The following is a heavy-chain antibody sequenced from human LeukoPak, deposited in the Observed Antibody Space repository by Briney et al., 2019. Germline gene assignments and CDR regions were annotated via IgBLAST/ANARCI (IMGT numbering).Heavy chain of an antibody. CDR3: ARGGRGGDYDSSGYHWTGPASDWFDP. D-gene: IGHD3-22*01. J-gene: IGHJ5*02. Sequence: ASVKVSCKASGYTFTSYGISWVRQAPGQGLEWMGWISAYNGNTNYAQKLQGRVTMTTDTSTSTAYMELRSLRSDDTAVYYCARGGRGGDYDSSGYHWTGPASDWFDPWGQGTLVTVSS. V-gene: IGHV1-18*01. CDR2: ISAYNGNT. CDR1: GYTFTSYG.